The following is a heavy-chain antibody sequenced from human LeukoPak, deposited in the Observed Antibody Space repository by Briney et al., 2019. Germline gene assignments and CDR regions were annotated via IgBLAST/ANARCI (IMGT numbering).Heavy chain of an antibody. CDR2: IIPIFGTA. D-gene: IGHD6-19*01. V-gene: IGHV1-69*01. CDR1: GGTFSSYA. J-gene: IGHJ4*02. Sequence: ASVKVSCKASGGTFSSYAISWVRQAPGQGLEWMGGIIPIFGTANYAQKFQGRVTITADESTSTAYMELSSLRFEDTAVYYCARDRIAVAALDYWGQGTLVTVSS. CDR3: ARDRIAVAALDY.